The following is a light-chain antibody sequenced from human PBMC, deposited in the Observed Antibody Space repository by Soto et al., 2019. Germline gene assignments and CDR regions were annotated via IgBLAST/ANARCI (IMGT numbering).Light chain of an antibody. Sequence: DIQMTQSPSSLSAFMGDRVTITCRAAQSISTYLNWYQQKPGKAPNLLIYAASSLQDGVTSRFSGSGSGTYFTLPISTLQPEYLATYYCQQTYTTPYTFGQGTKLEIK. CDR3: QQTYTTPYT. J-gene: IGKJ2*01. CDR2: AAS. V-gene: IGKV1-39*01. CDR1: QSISTY.